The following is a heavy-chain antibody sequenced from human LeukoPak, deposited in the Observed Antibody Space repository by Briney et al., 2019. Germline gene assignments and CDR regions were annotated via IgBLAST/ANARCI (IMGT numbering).Heavy chain of an antibody. CDR3: ARHGGYSSPYLH. CDR1: GGSLSNYY. CDR2: IYYSGTT. Sequence: ASETLSLTCTVSGGSLSNYYWSWIRQPPGKGLECIGYIYYSGTTNYNPSLKSRVTISVDTSKNQFSLKLSSVTAADTAVYYCARHGGYSSPYLHWGQGTLVTVSS. V-gene: IGHV4-59*08. J-gene: IGHJ1*01. D-gene: IGHD6-13*01.